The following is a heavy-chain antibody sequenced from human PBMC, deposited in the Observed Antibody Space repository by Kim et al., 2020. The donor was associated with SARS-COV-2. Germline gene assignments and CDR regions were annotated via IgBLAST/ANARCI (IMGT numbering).Heavy chain of an antibody. Sequence: SETLSLTCTVSGGSISSYYWSWIRQPPGKGLEWIGYIYYSGSTNYNPSLKSRVTISVDTSKNQFSLKLSSVTAADTAVYYCARGGDYYDSSGYYPFDYWGQGTLVTVSS. V-gene: IGHV4-59*13. CDR3: ARGGDYYDSSGYYPFDY. J-gene: IGHJ4*02. CDR1: GGSISSYY. D-gene: IGHD3-22*01. CDR2: IYYSGST.